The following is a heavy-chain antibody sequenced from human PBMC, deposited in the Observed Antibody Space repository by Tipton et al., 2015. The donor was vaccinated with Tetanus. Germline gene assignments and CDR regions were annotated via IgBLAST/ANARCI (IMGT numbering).Heavy chain of an antibody. J-gene: IGHJ4*02. CDR1: GGTFSTYI. Sequence: QVQLVQSGAEVKKPGSSVKVSCKASGGTFSTYIISWVRQAPGQGLEWMGGIIPIFGPANYAQKFQGRVTITADKSTSPAYMELSSLRSEDSAVYYCARVGQRPDFGGKPAPFAFWRQGTLVTFSS. D-gene: IGHD4-23*01. CDR3: ARVGQRPDFGGKPAPFAF. CDR2: IIPIFGPA. V-gene: IGHV1-69*06.